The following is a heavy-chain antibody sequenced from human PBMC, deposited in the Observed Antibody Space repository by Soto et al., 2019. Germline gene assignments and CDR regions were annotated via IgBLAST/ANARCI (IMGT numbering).Heavy chain of an antibody. CDR3: AKDQGSSWYEIDY. J-gene: IGHJ4*02. CDR2: IGTAGDT. V-gene: IGHV3-13*04. Sequence: GGSLRLSCAASGFTFSSYDMHWVRQATGKGLEWVSAIGTAGDTYYPGSVKGRFTISRDNSKDTLYLQMNSLRAEDTAVYYCAKDQGSSWYEIDYWGQGTLVTVSS. CDR1: GFTFSSYD. D-gene: IGHD6-13*01.